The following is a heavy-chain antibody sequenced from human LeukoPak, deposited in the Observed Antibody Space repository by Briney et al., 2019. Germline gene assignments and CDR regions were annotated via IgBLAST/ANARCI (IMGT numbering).Heavy chain of an antibody. J-gene: IGHJ4*02. CDR2: MNPNSGNT. CDR1: GYTFTSYG. V-gene: IGHV1-8*02. CDR3: ARGQYYDSSGSVGGDY. D-gene: IGHD3-22*01. Sequence: GASVKVSCKASGYTFTSYGISWVRQAPGQGLEWMGWMNPNSGNTGYAQKFQGRVTMTRNTSISTAYMELSSLRSEDTAVYYCARGQYYDSSGSVGGDYWGQGTLVTVSS.